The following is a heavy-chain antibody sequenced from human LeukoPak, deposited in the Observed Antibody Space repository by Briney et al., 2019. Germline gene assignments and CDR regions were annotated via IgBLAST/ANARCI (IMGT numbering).Heavy chain of an antibody. CDR1: GGSINSY. D-gene: IGHD6-19*01. CDR3: ARVTGRRYSSGPGPFDY. V-gene: IGHV4-4*07. Sequence: SETLSLTCIVSGGSINSYWSWIRQPAGKGLEWIGRISGSGTITYNPALQSRLTISIDTSKNQFSLKLSSVTAADTAVYYCARVTGRRYSSGPGPFDYWGQGTLVTVSS. CDR2: ISGSGTI. J-gene: IGHJ4*02.